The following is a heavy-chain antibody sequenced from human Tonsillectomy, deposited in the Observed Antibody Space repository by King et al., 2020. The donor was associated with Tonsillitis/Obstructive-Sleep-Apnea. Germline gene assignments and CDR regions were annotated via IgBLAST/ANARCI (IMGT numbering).Heavy chain of an antibody. CDR3: AKAQRLVSPPDY. Sequence: QLVQSGGGLVQPGRSLRLSCAASGFTFDDYAMHWVRQAPGKGLEWVSGISWNSGSIGYADSVKGRFTISRDNAKNSLYLQMNSLRAEATAFYCCAKAQRLVSPPDYWGQGTPVTVSS. V-gene: IGHV3-9*01. CDR1: GFTFDDYA. J-gene: IGHJ4*02. D-gene: IGHD6-25*01. CDR2: ISWNSGSI.